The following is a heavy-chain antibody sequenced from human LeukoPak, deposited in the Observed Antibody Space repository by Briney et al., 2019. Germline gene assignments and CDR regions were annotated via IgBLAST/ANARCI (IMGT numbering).Heavy chain of an antibody. CDR1: GDSVSDYY. Sequence: SETLSLTCTVSGDSVSDYYWTWFRQFPGKGLEWIGYMYSSGKSNYNPSLKSRVTISVDTSKNQFSLKLSSVTAADMAVYYCARGSYYGSGSYSPVRWFDPWGQGTLVTVSS. CDR2: MYSSGKS. D-gene: IGHD3-10*01. CDR3: ARGSYYGSGSYSPVRWFDP. V-gene: IGHV4-59*02. J-gene: IGHJ5*02.